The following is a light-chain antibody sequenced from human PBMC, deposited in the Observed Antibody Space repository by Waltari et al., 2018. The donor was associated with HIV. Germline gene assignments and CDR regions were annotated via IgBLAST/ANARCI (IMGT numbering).Light chain of an antibody. CDR3: QQYSTYPWM. J-gene: IGKJ1*01. CDR2: KAA. CDR1: QSVNSW. V-gene: IGKV1-5*03. Sequence: DIQMTQSPSTLSASVGDRVTITCRASQSVNSWLAWYQQKQGEAPKLLISKAAILENGVPSRFSGSGSGTKFTITISSLQPDDFATYYCQQYSTYPWMFGQGTRVEIK.